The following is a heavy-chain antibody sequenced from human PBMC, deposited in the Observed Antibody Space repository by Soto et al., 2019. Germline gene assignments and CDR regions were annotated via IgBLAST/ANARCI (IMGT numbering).Heavy chain of an antibody. Sequence: SDSLSWICSISGGSVSRNRAAALCIRKTPSRGLEWLGRTYYRSKRYNDYAVSVKSRITINPDTSKNQFSLQLNSVTHEDTAVYYGASVIGPSVVWLDPRGQGTVVGITS. CDR3: ASVIGPSVVWLDP. CDR2: TYYRSKRYN. V-gene: IGHV6-1*01. CDR1: GGSVSRNRAA. D-gene: IGHD2-15*01. J-gene: IGHJ5*02.